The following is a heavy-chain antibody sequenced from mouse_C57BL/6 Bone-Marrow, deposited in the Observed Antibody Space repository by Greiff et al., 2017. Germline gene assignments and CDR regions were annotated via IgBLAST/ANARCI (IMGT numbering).Heavy chain of an antibody. CDR1: GYTFTSYW. V-gene: IGHV1-69*01. Sequence: QLQQPGAELVMPGASVKLSCKASGYTFTSYWMHWVKQRPGQGLEWIGEIDPTDSYTNYNQKFKGKSTLTVDKSSSTAYMQLSSLTSEDSAVYYCARGIYYGKGYYAMDYWGQGTSVTVSS. D-gene: IGHD2-1*01. CDR3: ARGIYYGKGYYAMDY. CDR2: IDPTDSYT. J-gene: IGHJ4*01.